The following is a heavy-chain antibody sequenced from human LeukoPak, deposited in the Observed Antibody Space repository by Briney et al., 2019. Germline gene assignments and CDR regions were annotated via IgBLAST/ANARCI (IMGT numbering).Heavy chain of an antibody. V-gene: IGHV1-69*04. CDR2: IIPILGIA. J-gene: IGHJ4*02. D-gene: IGHD3-9*01. CDR1: GGTFSSYA. Sequence: ASVKVSCKASGGTFSSYAISWVRQAPGQGLEWMGRIIPILGIANYAQKFQGRVTITADKSTSTAYMELSSLRSEDTAVYYCATNYDILTGYWVYWGQGTLVTVSS. CDR3: ATNYDILTGYWVY.